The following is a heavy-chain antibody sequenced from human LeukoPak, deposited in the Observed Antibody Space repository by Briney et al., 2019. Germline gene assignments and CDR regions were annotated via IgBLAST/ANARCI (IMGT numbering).Heavy chain of an antibody. CDR1: GFTFSSYA. CDR2: ISDSGGST. CDR3: AKDREAPRGFFEVDS. Sequence: TGGSLRLSCAASGFTFSSYAMSWVRQAPGKGLEWVSDISDSGGSTNYADSVKGRFTISRDNSNNTLYLQMSSLRAEDTAVYYCAKDREAPRGFFEVDSWGQGTLVTVSS. D-gene: IGHD3-3*01. J-gene: IGHJ4*02. V-gene: IGHV3-23*01.